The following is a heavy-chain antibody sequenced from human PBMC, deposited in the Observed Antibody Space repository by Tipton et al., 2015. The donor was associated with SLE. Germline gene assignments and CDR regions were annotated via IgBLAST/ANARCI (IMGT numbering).Heavy chain of an antibody. Sequence: TLSLTCTVSGDSITSRGYFWGWIRQSPGKGLEWIGSMSYIGRTDSNPSLRSRVDMSVDTSKNQISLNLRSVTAADTAIYYCARALRWSHFDYWGQGNLVAVS. D-gene: IGHD6-13*01. V-gene: IGHV4-39*07. CDR2: MSYIGRT. J-gene: IGHJ4*02. CDR3: ARALRWSHFDY. CDR1: GDSITSRGYF.